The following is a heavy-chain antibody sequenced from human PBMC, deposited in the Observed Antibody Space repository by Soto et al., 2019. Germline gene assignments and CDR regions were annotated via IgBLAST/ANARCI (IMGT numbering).Heavy chain of an antibody. CDR3: ARGGVPRSGSYPALWLRGVPWFDP. Sequence: ASVKVSCKASGYTFTSYAMHWVRQAPGQRLEWMGWINAGNGNTKYSQKFQGRVTITRDTSASTAYMELSSLRSEDTAVYYCARGGVPRSGSYPALWLRGVPWFDPWGQGTLVTVSS. CDR1: GYTFTSYA. CDR2: INAGNGNT. D-gene: IGHD3-10*01. V-gene: IGHV1-3*01. J-gene: IGHJ5*02.